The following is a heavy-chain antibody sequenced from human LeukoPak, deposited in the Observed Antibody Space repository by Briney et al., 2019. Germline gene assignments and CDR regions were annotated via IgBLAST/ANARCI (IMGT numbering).Heavy chain of an antibody. Sequence: PGGSLRLSCAASGFTFDDYAMHWVRHAPGKGLEWVSGISWNSGSIVYADSVKGRFTISRDNAKNSLYLQMNSLRAEDTALYYCAKERGYSGYDRAFDYWGQGTLVTVSS. CDR2: ISWNSGSI. V-gene: IGHV3-9*01. J-gene: IGHJ4*02. CDR1: GFTFDDYA. CDR3: AKERGYSGYDRAFDY. D-gene: IGHD5-12*01.